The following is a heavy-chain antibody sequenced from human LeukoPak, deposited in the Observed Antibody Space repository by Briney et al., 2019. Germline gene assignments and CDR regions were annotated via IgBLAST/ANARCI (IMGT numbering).Heavy chain of an antibody. Sequence: SETLSLTCTVSGGSISSSSYYCGWIRQPPGKGLEWIGSIYHSGSTYYNPSLKSRVTLSVETSKNQFSLKLSSVTAADTAVYYRAGSTYDNWFDPWGQGTLVTVSS. CDR3: AGSTYDNWFDP. CDR2: IYHSGST. J-gene: IGHJ5*02. D-gene: IGHD2-8*01. V-gene: IGHV4-39*01. CDR1: GGSISSSSYY.